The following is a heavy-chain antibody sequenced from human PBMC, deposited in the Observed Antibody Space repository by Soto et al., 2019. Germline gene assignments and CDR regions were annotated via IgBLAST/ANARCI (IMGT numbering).Heavy chain of an antibody. V-gene: IGHV3-53*04. CDR3: ARSTATPLYYYYGMDV. D-gene: IGHD2-2*01. J-gene: IGHJ6*02. Sequence: GGSLRLSCAASGFTVSSNYMSWVRQAPGKGLEWVSVIYSGGSTYYADSVKGRFTISRHNSKNTLYLQMNSLRAEDTAVYYCARSTATPLYYYYGMDVWGQGTTVTVSS. CDR2: IYSGGST. CDR1: GFTVSSNY.